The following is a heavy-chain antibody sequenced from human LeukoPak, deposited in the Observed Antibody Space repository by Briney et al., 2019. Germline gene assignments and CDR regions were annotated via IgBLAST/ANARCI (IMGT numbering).Heavy chain of an antibody. CDR2: IYYSGST. CDR3: ARVSETVGYDSDY. V-gene: IGHV4-39*07. CDR1: GGFISSSSYY. J-gene: IGHJ4*02. Sequence: SETLSLTCTVSGGFISSSSYYWGWIRQPPGKGLEWIGSIYYSGSTYYNPSLKSRVTISVDTSKNQFSLKLSSVTAADTAVYYCARVSETVGYDSDYWGQGTLVTVSS. D-gene: IGHD5-12*01.